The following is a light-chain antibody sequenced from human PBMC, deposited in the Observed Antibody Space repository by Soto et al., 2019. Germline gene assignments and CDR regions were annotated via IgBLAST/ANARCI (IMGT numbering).Light chain of an antibody. CDR1: SSDVGGYNY. V-gene: IGLV2-14*01. Sequence: QSVLTQPASVSGSPGQSITISCTGTSSDVGGYNYVSWYQQHPGKAPKLMIYDVSNRPSGVSNRFSGSKSGNTASLTISGLQAEDEADYYCSSSTRSSTLVVFGTGTKLTVL. J-gene: IGLJ2*01. CDR3: SSSTRSSTLVV. CDR2: DVS.